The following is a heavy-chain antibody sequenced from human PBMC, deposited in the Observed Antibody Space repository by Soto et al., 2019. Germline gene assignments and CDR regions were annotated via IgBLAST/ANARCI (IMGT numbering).Heavy chain of an antibody. CDR1: GFTFSSYA. J-gene: IGHJ4*02. D-gene: IGHD3-10*01. Sequence: GGSLRLSCAASGFTFSSYAMHWVRQAPGKGLEWVAVISYDGSNKYYADSVKGRFTISRDNSKNTLYLQMNSLRAEDTAVYYCARGLKWYGSGSYYNGAFDYWGQGTLVTVSS. V-gene: IGHV3-30-3*01. CDR2: ISYDGSNK. CDR3: ARGLKWYGSGSYYNGAFDY.